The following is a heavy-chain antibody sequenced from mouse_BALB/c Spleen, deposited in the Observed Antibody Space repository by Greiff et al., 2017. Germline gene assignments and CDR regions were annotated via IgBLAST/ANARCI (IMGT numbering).Heavy chain of an antibody. CDR3: TRPREIYYGSYDY. Sequence: VQLQQSGAELVRPGASVTLSCKASGYTFTDYEMHWVKQTPVHGLEWIGAIDPETGVTAYNQKFKGKATLTADKSSSTAYMELRSLTSEDSAVYYSTRPREIYYGSYDYWGQGTSVTVSA. J-gene: IGHJ4*01. CDR2: IDPETGVT. V-gene: IGHV1-15*01. CDR1: GYTFTDYE. D-gene: IGHD2-1*01.